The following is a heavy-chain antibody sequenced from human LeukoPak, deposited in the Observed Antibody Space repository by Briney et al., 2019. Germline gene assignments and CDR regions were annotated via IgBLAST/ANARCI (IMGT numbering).Heavy chain of an antibody. Sequence: GGSLRLSCAASGFAFSSYAMSWVRQAPGNGLEWVSIIGNTGDTTFYADSVKGRFTISRDNSRNTLYLLLNSLRAEDTAVYYCAKAPSSMIVVVITLYYFDYWGQGTLVTVSS. V-gene: IGHV3-23*01. CDR1: GFAFSSYA. D-gene: IGHD3-22*01. CDR3: AKAPSSMIVVVITLYYFDY. J-gene: IGHJ4*02. CDR2: IGNTGDTT.